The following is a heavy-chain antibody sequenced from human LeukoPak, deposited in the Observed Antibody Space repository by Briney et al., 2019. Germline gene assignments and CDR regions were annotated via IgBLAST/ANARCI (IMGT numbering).Heavy chain of an antibody. J-gene: IGHJ4*02. Sequence: GGSLRLSCAASGFTFTSYSMNWVRQAPGKGLEWVSYISSSGSTKYYADSVKGRFTISRDNARNSLYLQMNSLRAEDTAVYFCARGGLSIMGYWGQGTLVTVSS. CDR3: ARGGLSIMGY. D-gene: IGHD2/OR15-2a*01. V-gene: IGHV3-48*01. CDR1: GFTFTSYS. CDR2: ISSSGSTK.